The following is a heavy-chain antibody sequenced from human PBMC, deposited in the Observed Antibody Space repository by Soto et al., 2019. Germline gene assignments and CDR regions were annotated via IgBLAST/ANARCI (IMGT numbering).Heavy chain of an antibody. CDR2: IYHSGST. CDR1: SGSISSSNW. J-gene: IGHJ5*02. CDR3: ARDGSGYSGYAS. V-gene: IGHV4-4*02. D-gene: IGHD5-12*01. Sequence: PSETLSLTCAVSSGSISSSNWWSWVRQPPGKGLEWIGEIYHSGSTNYNPSLKSRVTISVDKSKNQFSLKLSSVTAADTAVYYCARDGSGYSGYASWGQGTRVTVSS.